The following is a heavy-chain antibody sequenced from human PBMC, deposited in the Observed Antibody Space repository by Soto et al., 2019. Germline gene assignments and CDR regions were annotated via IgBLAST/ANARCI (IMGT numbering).Heavy chain of an antibody. CDR1: GFTVSSNY. Sequence: GGSLRLSCAASGFTVSSNYMSWVRQAPGKGLEWVSVIYSGGSTYYADSVKGRFTISRDNSKNTLYLQMNSLRAEDTAVYYCARSPNYDFWSGSAPLWGQGTLVTVSS. CDR3: ARSPNYDFWSGSAPL. D-gene: IGHD3-3*01. CDR2: IYSGGST. V-gene: IGHV3-53*01. J-gene: IGHJ4*02.